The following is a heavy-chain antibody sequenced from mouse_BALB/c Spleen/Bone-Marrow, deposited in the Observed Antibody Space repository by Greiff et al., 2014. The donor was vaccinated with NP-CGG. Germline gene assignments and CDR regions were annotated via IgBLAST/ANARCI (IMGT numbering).Heavy chain of an antibody. CDR2: INPSSGYT. Sequence: VNLVESGAELARPGASVKMSCKASGYTFTTYTMHWVKQRPGQGLEWIGYINPSSGYTNYNQKFKDKATLTADKSSSTAYMQLSSLTSEDSAVYFCAKRDIYYGYHENAMDYWGQGTSVTVSS. D-gene: IGHD2-2*01. CDR3: AKRDIYYGYHENAMDY. CDR1: GYTFTTYT. V-gene: IGHV1-4*01. J-gene: IGHJ4*01.